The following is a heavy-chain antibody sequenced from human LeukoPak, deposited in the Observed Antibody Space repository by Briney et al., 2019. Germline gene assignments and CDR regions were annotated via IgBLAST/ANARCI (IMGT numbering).Heavy chain of an antibody. Sequence: SVKVSCKASGGTFSSYAISWVRQAPGQGLEWMGGIIPNFGTANYAQKFQGRVTITADESTSTAYMELSSLRSEDTAVYYCARSSGYDFWSGNPFDYWGQGTLVTVSS. J-gene: IGHJ4*02. CDR2: IIPNFGTA. CDR1: GGTFSSYA. V-gene: IGHV1-69*13. CDR3: ARSSGYDFWSGNPFDY. D-gene: IGHD3-3*01.